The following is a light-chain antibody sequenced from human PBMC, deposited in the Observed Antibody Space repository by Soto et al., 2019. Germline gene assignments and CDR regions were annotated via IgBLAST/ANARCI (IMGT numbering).Light chain of an antibody. J-gene: IGKJ4*01. CDR3: QQYGSSPLT. CDR2: AAS. Sequence: EIVLTQSPGTLSLSPGERANLSCRASETVKSDYLAWYQQKPGRPPRLLIYAASTRATGIPDRFSGSGSGTDFTLAVSRLEPEDFAVYSCQQYGSSPLTFGGGTKVEI. CDR1: ETVKSDY. V-gene: IGKV3-20*01.